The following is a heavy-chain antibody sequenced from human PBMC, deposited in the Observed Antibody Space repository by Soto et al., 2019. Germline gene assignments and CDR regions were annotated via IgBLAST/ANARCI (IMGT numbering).Heavy chain of an antibody. J-gene: IGHJ3*02. D-gene: IGHD3-22*01. CDR3: ARDPVGITYPDTCDI. V-gene: IGHV3-48*02. CDR2: ISSSRAR. CDR1: GFTFSSFS. Sequence: GGSLRLSCAASGFTFSSFSMSWVRQAPGKGLEWVSYISSSRARYYADSVKGRFTISRDNAKSSVYLQMNSLRDEDTAIYYCARDPVGITYPDTCDIWGQGTVVTVSS.